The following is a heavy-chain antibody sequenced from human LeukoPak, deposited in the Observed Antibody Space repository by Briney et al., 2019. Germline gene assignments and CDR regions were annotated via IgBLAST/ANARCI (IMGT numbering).Heavy chain of an antibody. V-gene: IGHV4-59*01. D-gene: IGHD3-10*01. Sequence: SETLSLTCTVSGGSISSYYCSWIRQPPGKGLEWIGYIYYSGSTNYNPSLKSRVTISVDTSKNQFSLKLSSVTAADTAVYYCARGDGSWSSYLYWGQGTLVTVSS. J-gene: IGHJ4*02. CDR3: ARGDGSWSSYLY. CDR2: IYYSGST. CDR1: GGSISSYY.